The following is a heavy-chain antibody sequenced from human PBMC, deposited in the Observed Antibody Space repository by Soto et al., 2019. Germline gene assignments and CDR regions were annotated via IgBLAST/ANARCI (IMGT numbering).Heavy chain of an antibody. V-gene: IGHV4-39*01. Sequence: TLSLTCTVSGGSISSSDYYGGWIRQPPGKGLEWIGSIYYSGSTYYNPSLKSRVTISVDTSKNQFSLKLSSVTAADTAVYYCARRGYYAISAFDIWGQGTMVTVS. D-gene: IGHD2-8*01. J-gene: IGHJ3*02. CDR3: ARRGYYAISAFDI. CDR2: IYYSGST. CDR1: GGSISSSDYY.